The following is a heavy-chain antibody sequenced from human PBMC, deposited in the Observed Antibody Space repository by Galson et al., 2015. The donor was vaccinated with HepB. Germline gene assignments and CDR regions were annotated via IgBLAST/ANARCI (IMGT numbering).Heavy chain of an antibody. Sequence: AVKVSCKASGYTFNSYGISWVRQAPGHGLEWMGWVSAYHVHTESVQTFQDRVIMTTDPSTTTAYLELRSLTSDDTAVYYCTNDRPFLSVAPTLYYFDHWGQGTLVTVSS. CDR3: TNDRPFLSVAPTLYYFDH. V-gene: IGHV1-18*01. CDR1: GYTFNSYG. CDR2: VSAYHVHT. D-gene: IGHD5-12*01. J-gene: IGHJ4*02.